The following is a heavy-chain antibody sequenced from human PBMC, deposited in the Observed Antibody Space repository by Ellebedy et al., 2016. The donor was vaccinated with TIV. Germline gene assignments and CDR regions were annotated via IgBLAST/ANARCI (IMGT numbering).Heavy chain of an antibody. D-gene: IGHD6-19*01. CDR1: GFPLSSYW. Sequence: GESLKISCEASGFPLSSYWMHWVCHAPGEWLVWVSRCSSDGSITYADSVQGRFTMSKDNANNTLYLQMTSLRAEDTAVYYCTRVEVGRSDPSYGMDVWGQGTSVTVSS. V-gene: IGHV3-74*01. CDR2: CSSDGSI. J-gene: IGHJ6*02. CDR3: TRVEVGRSDPSYGMDV.